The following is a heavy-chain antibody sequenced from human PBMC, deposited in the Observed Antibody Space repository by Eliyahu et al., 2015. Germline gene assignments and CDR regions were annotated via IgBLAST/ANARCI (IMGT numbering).Heavy chain of an antibody. CDR1: GYTFXSYD. CDR2: MNPNSGNT. D-gene: IGHD2-2*01. Sequence: QVQLVQSGAEVKKPGASVKVSCKASGYTFXSYDIXWVRQATGQGLEWMGWMNPNSGNTGYAQKFQGRVTMTRNTSISTAYMELSSLRSEDTAVYYCARGDVVVPAAIWDWFDPWGQGTLVTVSS. J-gene: IGHJ5*02. CDR3: ARGDVVVPAAIWDWFDP. V-gene: IGHV1-8*01.